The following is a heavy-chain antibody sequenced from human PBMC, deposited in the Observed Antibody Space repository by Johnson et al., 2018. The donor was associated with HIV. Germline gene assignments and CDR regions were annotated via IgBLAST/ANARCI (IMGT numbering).Heavy chain of an antibody. D-gene: IGHD3-10*01. CDR1: GFTFSSYA. CDR3: ARDRVWFGELYAFDI. Sequence: VQLVESGGGLVQPGVSLRLSCAASGFTFSSYAMSWVRQAPGKGLEWVSAISGSGGSTYYADSVKRRFTISRDNSKNTLYLQMNSLRAEDTAVYYCARDRVWFGELYAFDIWGQGTMVTVSS. J-gene: IGHJ3*02. V-gene: IGHV3-23*04. CDR2: ISGSGGST.